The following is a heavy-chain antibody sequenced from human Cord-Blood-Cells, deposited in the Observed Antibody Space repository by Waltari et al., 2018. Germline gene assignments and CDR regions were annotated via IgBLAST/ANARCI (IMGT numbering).Heavy chain of an antibody. Sequence: QVQLQQWGAGLLKPSETLSLTCAVYGGSFSGYYWSWIRQPPGKGLEWIVEINHSGSTNYNPSLKSRVTISVDTSKNQFSLKLSSVTAADTAVYYCARGRGSSSWLDYWGQGTLVTVSS. J-gene: IGHJ4*02. CDR1: GGSFSGYY. D-gene: IGHD6-13*01. V-gene: IGHV4-34*01. CDR3: ARGRGSSSWLDY. CDR2: INHSGST.